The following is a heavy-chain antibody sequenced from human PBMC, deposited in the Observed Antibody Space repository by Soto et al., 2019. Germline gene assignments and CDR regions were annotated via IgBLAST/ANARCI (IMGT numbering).Heavy chain of an antibody. CDR1: GGSFSGYY. J-gene: IGHJ6*02. V-gene: IGHV4-34*01. Sequence: PSETLSLTCAVYGGSFSGYYWSWIRQPPGKGLEWIGEINHSGSTNYNPSLKSRVTISVDTSKNQFSLKLSSVTAADTAVYYCARGGAVAGTRYYYYYHGMDVWGQGTTVTVSS. CDR2: INHSGST. CDR3: ARGGAVAGTRYYYYYHGMDV. D-gene: IGHD6-19*01.